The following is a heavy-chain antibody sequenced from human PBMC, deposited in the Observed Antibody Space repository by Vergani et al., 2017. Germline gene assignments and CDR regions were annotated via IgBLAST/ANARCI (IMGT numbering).Heavy chain of an antibody. CDR1: GFTFGDYA. D-gene: IGHD5-18*01. Sequence: VQLVESGGGVVQPGRSLRLSCRASGFTFGDYAMSWVRQAPGKGLEWVGFIRSKAYGGTTEYAASVKGRFTISRDDSKSIAYLQMNSLKTEDTAVYYCSRARGYSYGYIFDIWGQGTMVTVSS. CDR2: IRSKAYGGTT. V-gene: IGHV3-49*04. J-gene: IGHJ3*02. CDR3: SRARGYSYGYIFDI.